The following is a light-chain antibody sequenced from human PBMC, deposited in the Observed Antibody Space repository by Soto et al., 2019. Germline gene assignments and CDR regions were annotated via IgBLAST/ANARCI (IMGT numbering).Light chain of an antibody. V-gene: IGKV3-15*01. J-gene: IGKJ2*01. CDR1: QDISSN. CDR3: QQYNNWPPYT. CDR2: DAS. Sequence: EIVMTQSPATLSVTLGERATLSCRASQDISSNLAWYQQKPGQAPRLLIYDASTRATGIPARFSGSGSETEFTLTISSLQSEDFAVYYRQQYNNWPPYTFGQGTKLEIK.